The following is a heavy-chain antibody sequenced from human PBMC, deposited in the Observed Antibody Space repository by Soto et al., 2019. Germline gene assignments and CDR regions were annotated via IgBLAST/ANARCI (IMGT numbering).Heavy chain of an antibody. V-gene: IGHV3-11*01. J-gene: IGHJ6*03. D-gene: IGHD2-2*02. CDR3: ARDVPDCSSTSCYKYYYYYYMDV. Sequence: GGSLRLSCAASGFTFSDYYMSWIRQAPGKGLEWVSYISSSGSTIYYADSVKGRFTISRDNAKNSLYLQMNSLRAEDTAVYYCARDVPDCSSTSCYKYYYYYYMDVWGKGTTVTVSS. CDR1: GFTFSDYY. CDR2: ISSSGSTI.